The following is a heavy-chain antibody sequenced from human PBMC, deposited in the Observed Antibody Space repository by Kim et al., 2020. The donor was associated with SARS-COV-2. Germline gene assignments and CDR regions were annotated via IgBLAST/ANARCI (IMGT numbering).Heavy chain of an antibody. V-gene: IGHV3-23*01. CDR2: GGTT. CDR3: AKGGWYDD. J-gene: IGHJ5*02. Sequence: GGTTYYADSVKGRFTISRDNSNNTVFLQMNSLRVEDTAAYYCAKGGWYDDWGQGTLVTVSS.